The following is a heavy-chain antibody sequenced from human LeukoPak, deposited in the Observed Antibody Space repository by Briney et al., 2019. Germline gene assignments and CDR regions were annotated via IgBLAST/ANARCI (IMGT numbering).Heavy chain of an antibody. V-gene: IGHV3-23*01. Sequence: GGSLRLSCAASGFTFSNYGMSWVRQAPGKGLEWVSAISGSGGTTYYADSVKGRFTISRDNSKNKLYLVMNSLRAEDTAVYYCAKAENWRGYFDWLLFFDYWGQGTLVTVSS. CDR3: AKAENWRGYFDWLLFFDY. D-gene: IGHD3-9*01. CDR2: ISGSGGTT. J-gene: IGHJ4*02. CDR1: GFTFSNYG.